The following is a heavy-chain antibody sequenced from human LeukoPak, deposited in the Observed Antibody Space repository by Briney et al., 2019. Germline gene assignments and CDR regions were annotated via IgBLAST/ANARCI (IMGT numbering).Heavy chain of an antibody. CDR2: ITYDGSNQ. J-gene: IGHJ4*02. V-gene: IGHV3-30-3*01. CDR3: ARDRSLNYYDSSGYAF. Sequence: PGGSLRLSCAASGFTFSSSAMHWVRQAPGKGLEWVAVITYDGSNQHYANSVRGRFTISRDNSKNTLFLQMNSLRAEDTAVYYCARDRSLNYYDSSGYAFWGQGTLVTVSS. D-gene: IGHD3-22*01. CDR1: GFTFSSSA.